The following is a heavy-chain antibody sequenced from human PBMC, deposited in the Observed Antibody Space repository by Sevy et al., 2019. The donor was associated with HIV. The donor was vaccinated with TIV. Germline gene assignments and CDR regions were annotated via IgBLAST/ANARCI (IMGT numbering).Heavy chain of an antibody. V-gene: IGHV1-69*13. CDR2: IIPIFGTA. CDR1: GGTFSSYA. CDR3: ARGWDDSSGYPFDY. Sequence: ASVKVSSKASGGTFSSYAISWVRQAPGQGLEWMGGIIPIFGTANYARKFQGRVTITADESTSTAYMELSSLRSEDTAVYYCARGWDDSSGYPFDYWGQGTLVTVSS. D-gene: IGHD3-22*01. J-gene: IGHJ4*02.